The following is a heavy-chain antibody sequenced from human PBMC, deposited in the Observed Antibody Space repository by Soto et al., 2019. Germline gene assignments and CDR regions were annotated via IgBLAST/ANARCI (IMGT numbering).Heavy chain of an antibody. J-gene: IGHJ4*02. D-gene: IGHD3-22*01. CDR1: EFTFSSYG. CDR3: AKDGDYYDSSGPLHY. Sequence: QVQLVESGGGVVQPGRSLRLSCAASEFTFSSYGMHWVRQAPGKGLEWVAVISYDGSNKYYADSVKGRFTISRDNSKNTMYLQMNSLRAEDTAVYYCAKDGDYYDSSGPLHYWGQGTLVTVSS. V-gene: IGHV3-30*18. CDR2: ISYDGSNK.